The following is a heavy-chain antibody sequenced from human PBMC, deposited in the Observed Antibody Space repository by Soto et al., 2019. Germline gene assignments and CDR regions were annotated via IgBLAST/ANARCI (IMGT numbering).Heavy chain of an antibody. CDR1: GYTFTIYD. Sequence: ASVKVSCKASGYTFTIYDINWVRQATGQGLEWMGWMNPNSGNTGYAQKFQGRVTMTRNTSISTAYMELSSLRSEDTAVYYCAQSPQWLGPYNWFDPWGQGTLVTVSS. CDR3: AQSPQWLGPYNWFDP. J-gene: IGHJ5*02. CDR2: MNPNSGNT. D-gene: IGHD6-19*01. V-gene: IGHV1-8*01.